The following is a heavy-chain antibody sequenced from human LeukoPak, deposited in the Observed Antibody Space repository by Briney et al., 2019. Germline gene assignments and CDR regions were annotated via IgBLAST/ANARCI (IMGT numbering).Heavy chain of an antibody. V-gene: IGHV3-30-3*01. J-gene: IGHJ4*02. CDR3: ARERFSASFDY. CDR2: ISYDGSNK. Sequence: GGSLRLSCAASGFTFSSYAMHWVRQAPGRGLEWVAVISYDGSNKYYADSVKGRFTISRDNSKNTLYLQMNSLRAEDTAVYYCARERFSASFDYWGQGTLVTVSS. CDR1: GFTFSSYA. D-gene: IGHD3-3*01.